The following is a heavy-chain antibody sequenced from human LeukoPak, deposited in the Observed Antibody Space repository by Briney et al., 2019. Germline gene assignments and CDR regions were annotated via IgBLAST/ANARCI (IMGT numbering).Heavy chain of an antibody. D-gene: IGHD3-10*01. CDR1: GGSISSGGYY. Sequence: SETLPLTCTVSGGSISSGGYYWSWIRQHPGKGLEWIGYIYYSGSTYYNPSLKSRVTISVDTSKNQFSLKLSSVTAADTAVYYCARDAMYGSGSYPFFDYWGQGTLVTVSS. J-gene: IGHJ4*02. CDR2: IYYSGST. CDR3: ARDAMYGSGSYPFFDY. V-gene: IGHV4-31*03.